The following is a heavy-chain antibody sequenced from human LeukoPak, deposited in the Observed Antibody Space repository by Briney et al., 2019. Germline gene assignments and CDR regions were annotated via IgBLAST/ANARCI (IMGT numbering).Heavy chain of an antibody. CDR3: AREYSYGANDAFDI. J-gene: IGHJ3*02. V-gene: IGHV1-2*02. D-gene: IGHD5-18*01. CDR1: GYTFTGYY. CDR2: INPNSGGT. Sequence: GASVKVSCKASGYTFTGYYMHWVRQAPGQGLEWMGWINPNSGGTNYAQKFQGRVTMTRDTSISTAYMELSRLRSDDTAVYYCAREYSYGANDAFDIWGQGTTVTVSS.